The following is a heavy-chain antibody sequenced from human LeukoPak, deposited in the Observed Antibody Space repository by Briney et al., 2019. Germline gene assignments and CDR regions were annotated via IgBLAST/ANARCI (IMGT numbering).Heavy chain of an antibody. Sequence: GGSLRLSCAASGFTFSSYSMNWVRQAPGKGLEWVSSISSSSSYIYYAGSVKGRFTISRDNAKNSLYLQMNSLRAEDTAVYYCARDDSVGVFDYWGQGTLVTVSS. J-gene: IGHJ4*02. V-gene: IGHV3-21*01. CDR3: ARDDSVGVFDY. D-gene: IGHD2-21*01. CDR1: GFTFSSYS. CDR2: ISSSSSYI.